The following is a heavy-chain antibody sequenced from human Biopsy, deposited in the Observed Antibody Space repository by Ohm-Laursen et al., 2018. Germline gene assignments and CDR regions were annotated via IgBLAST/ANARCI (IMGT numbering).Heavy chain of an antibody. Sequence: SLRLSCTASGFIFKSYGMHWVRQAPGKGLEWVALIWYDGSDQYYADSVKGRFTISRDNSKNTVYLQMNSLRAEDTAVYYRARDRREHYQFDHWGQGTRVTVSS. CDR2: IWYDGSDQ. J-gene: IGHJ4*02. V-gene: IGHV3-33*01. CDR3: ARDRREHYQFDH. CDR1: GFIFKSYG. D-gene: IGHD1-26*01.